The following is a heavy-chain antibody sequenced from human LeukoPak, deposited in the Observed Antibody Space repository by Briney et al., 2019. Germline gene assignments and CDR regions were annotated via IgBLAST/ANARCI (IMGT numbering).Heavy chain of an antibody. Sequence: GGSLRLSCAASGFTFSSYAMSWVRQAPGKGLEWVSSVSGNGANTYYADSVKGRFTISRDNSKNTLYLQMTSLRAEDTAVFYCAKVSRGAVAMTNWFDPWGQGTLVTVSS. D-gene: IGHD6-19*01. CDR1: GFTFSSYA. J-gene: IGHJ5*02. CDR2: VSGNGANT. CDR3: AKVSRGAVAMTNWFDP. V-gene: IGHV3-23*01.